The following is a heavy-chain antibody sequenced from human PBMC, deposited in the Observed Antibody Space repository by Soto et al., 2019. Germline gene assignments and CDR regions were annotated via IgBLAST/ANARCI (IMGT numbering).Heavy chain of an antibody. Sequence: SQTLSLTCAISGDSVSSNSAAWNWIRQSPSRGLEWLGRTYYRSKWYNDYAVSVKSRIAINPDTSKNQFSLQLSSVTPEDTAVYYCASSGAYSSSWYQYYYYGMDVWGQGTTVTVSS. CDR1: GDSVSSNSAA. CDR3: ASSGAYSSSWYQYYYYGMDV. V-gene: IGHV6-1*01. CDR2: TYYRSKWYN. J-gene: IGHJ6*02. D-gene: IGHD6-13*01.